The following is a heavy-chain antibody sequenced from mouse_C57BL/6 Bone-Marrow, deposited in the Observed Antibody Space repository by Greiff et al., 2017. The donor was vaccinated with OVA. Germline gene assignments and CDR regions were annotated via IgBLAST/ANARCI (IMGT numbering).Heavy chain of an antibody. CDR2: IYPSDSET. V-gene: IGHV1-61*01. J-gene: IGHJ2*01. CDR3: ARWLLTFDY. Sequence: VQLKQPGAELVRPGSSVKLSCKASGYTFTSYWMDWVKQRPGQGLEWIGNIYPSDSETHYNQKFKDKATLTVDKSSSTAYMQLSSLTSEDSAVYYCARWLLTFDYWGQGTTLTVSS. CDR1: GYTFTSYW. D-gene: IGHD2-3*01.